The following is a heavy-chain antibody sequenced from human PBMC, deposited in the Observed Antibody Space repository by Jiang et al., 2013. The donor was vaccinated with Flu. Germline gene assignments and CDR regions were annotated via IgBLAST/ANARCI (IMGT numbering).Heavy chain of an antibody. CDR3: TTYSGSYRNFDY. Sequence: ASVKGRFTISRDDSKSIAYLQMNSLKTEDTAVYYCTTYSGSYRNFDYWGQGTLVTVSS. J-gene: IGHJ4*02. V-gene: IGHV3-49*02. D-gene: IGHD1-26*01.